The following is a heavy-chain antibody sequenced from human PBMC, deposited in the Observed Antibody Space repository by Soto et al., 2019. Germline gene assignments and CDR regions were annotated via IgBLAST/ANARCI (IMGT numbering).Heavy chain of an antibody. CDR2: IYYSGST. CDR3: ARDVAQLWPNPRALYYYGMDV. J-gene: IGHJ6*02. V-gene: IGHV4-31*03. D-gene: IGHD5-18*01. CDR1: GGSISSCGYY. Sequence: LSLTCPVSGGSISSCGYYWRWIRQHPGKGLEWIGYIYYSGSTYYNPSLKSRVTISVDTSKNQFSLKLSSVTAADTAVYYCARDVAQLWPNPRALYYYGMDVWGQGTTVTVSS.